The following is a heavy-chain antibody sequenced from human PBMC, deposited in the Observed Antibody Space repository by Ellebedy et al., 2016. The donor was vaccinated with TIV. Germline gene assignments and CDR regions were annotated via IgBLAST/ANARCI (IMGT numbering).Heavy chain of an antibody. D-gene: IGHD4-17*01. V-gene: IGHV3-7*01. CDR1: GFSFRSYW. CDR2: IRDDSEK. CDR3: ARRGSYGDYAVQVNPWFDP. J-gene: IGHJ5*02. Sequence: PGGSLRLSCTASGFSFRSYWMSWVRQAPGKGLEWVANIRDDSEKYYVDSVKGRFTISRDNSENSLYLQMFNLRADDTAVYFCARRGSYGDYAVQVNPWFDPWGQGTLVTVSS.